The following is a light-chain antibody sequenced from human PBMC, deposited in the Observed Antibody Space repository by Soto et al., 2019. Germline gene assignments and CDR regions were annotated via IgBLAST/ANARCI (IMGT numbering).Light chain of an antibody. J-gene: IGKJ5*01. Sequence: EIVLTQSPATLSLSPGERATLSCRASQSVSSYLAWYQQKPGQAPRLLIYDTSNRATGIPARFSGSGSGTDFTLTINSLEPEDFAVYYCQQRINWPITFGQGTRLEIK. CDR3: QQRINWPIT. CDR1: QSVSSY. V-gene: IGKV3-11*01. CDR2: DTS.